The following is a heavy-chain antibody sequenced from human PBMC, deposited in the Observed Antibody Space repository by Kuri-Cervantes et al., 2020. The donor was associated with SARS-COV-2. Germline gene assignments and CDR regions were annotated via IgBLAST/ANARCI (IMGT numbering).Heavy chain of an antibody. J-gene: IGHJ4*02. D-gene: IGHD2-15*01. V-gene: IGHV3-11*01. Sequence: GESLKISCAASGFTFSDYYTSWIRQAPGKGLEWVSYISSSGSTIYYADSVKGRFTISRDNAKNSLYLQMNSLRAEDTAVYYCAREKGGCSGGSCFYFDYWGQGTLVTVSS. CDR2: ISSSGSTI. CDR1: GFTFSDYY. CDR3: AREKGGCSGGSCFYFDY.